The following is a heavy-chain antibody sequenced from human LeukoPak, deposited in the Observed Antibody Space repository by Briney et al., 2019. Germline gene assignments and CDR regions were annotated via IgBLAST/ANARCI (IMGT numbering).Heavy chain of an antibody. CDR1: GGSIRSHH. Sequence: SETLSVTCTVSGGSIRSHHWTWIRQALGKRLEWIGYTFYTGATYYNPSLRSRVTISIDTSKNQFSLKVTSVTTADTAVYYCAKRDRGGWFDPWGQGTLVTVSS. V-gene: IGHV4-59*11. D-gene: IGHD1-1*01. J-gene: IGHJ5*02. CDR2: TFYTGAT. CDR3: AKRDRGGWFDP.